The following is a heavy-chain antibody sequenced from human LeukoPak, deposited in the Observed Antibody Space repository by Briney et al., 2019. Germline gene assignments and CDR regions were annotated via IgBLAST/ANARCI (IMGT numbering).Heavy chain of an antibody. V-gene: IGHV3-15*01. CDR2: IKSKPDGGTM. J-gene: IGHJ5*02. D-gene: IGHD7-27*01. Sequence: GGSLRLSCAASGLTFNNAWMSWVRQAPGKGLEWIGRIKSKPDGGTMDYAAPVKGRFIISRDDSKNTLYLQMNSLKTEDTAVYYCTTGGDDNWFDPWGQGTLVTVSS. CDR3: TTGGDDNWFDP. CDR1: GLTFNNAW.